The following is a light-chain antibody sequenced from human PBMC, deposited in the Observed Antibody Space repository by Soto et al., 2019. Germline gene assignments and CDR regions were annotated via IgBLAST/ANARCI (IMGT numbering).Light chain of an antibody. CDR3: TSPTPGSLYV. Sequence: QSVLTQPASVSGSPGQSITISCTGTSSDVGNYNYVSWYQQYPGRVPKLLIYMVSNRASGVSNRFSGSKSGNTASLTISGLQAEDEADYFCTSPTPGSLYVFGNGTKVTVL. V-gene: IGLV2-14*01. CDR1: SSDVGNYNY. CDR2: MVS. J-gene: IGLJ1*01.